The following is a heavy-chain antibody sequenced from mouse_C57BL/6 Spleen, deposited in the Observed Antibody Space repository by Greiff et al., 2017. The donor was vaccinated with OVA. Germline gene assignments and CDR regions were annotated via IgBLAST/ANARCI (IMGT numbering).Heavy chain of an antibody. CDR3: ASRRYYFDY. J-gene: IGHJ2*01. V-gene: IGHV1-42*01. Sequence: EVQLQQSGPELVKPGASVKISCKASGYSFTGYYMNWVKQSPEKSLEWIGEINPSTGGTTYNQKFKAKATLTVDKSSSTAYMQLKSLTSEDSAVYYCASRRYYFDYWGQGTTLTVSS. CDR2: INPSTGGT. CDR1: GYSFTGYY.